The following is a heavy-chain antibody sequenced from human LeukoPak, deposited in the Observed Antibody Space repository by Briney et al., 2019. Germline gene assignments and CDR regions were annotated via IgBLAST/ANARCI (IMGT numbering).Heavy chain of an antibody. CDR3: ARAEPDTAMTYFDY. V-gene: IGHV4-59*08. J-gene: IGHJ4*02. CDR1: GVSISSYY. CDR2: IYYSGST. Sequence: SETLSLTRTVSGVSISSYYWSWIRQPPGKGLEWIGYIYYSGSTNYNPSLKSRVTISVDTSKNQFSLKLSSVTAADTAVYYCARAEPDTAMTYFDYWGQGTLVTVSS. D-gene: IGHD5-18*01.